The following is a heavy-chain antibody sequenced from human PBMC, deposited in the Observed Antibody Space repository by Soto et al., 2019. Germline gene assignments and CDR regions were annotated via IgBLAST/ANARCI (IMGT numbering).Heavy chain of an antibody. V-gene: IGHV6-1*01. D-gene: IGHD3-9*01. Sequence: SQTLSLTCAISEDSVSSNSAAWNWIRQSPSRGLEWLGRTYYRSKWYNDYAVSVKSRITINPDTSKNQFSLQLNSVTPEDTAMYYCARAYDILTGYYPFWGQGTPVTVSS. CDR1: EDSVSSNSAA. CDR2: TYYRSKWYN. J-gene: IGHJ4*02. CDR3: ARAYDILTGYYPF.